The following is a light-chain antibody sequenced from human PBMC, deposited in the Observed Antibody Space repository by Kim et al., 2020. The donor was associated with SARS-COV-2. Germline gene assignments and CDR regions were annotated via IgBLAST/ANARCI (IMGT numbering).Light chain of an antibody. Sequence: GQWVTIFCSGSSANSGSNYVYWYQQLPGTAPKLLIYMNNQRPSGVPDRFSGSKSGTSASLAISGLRSEDEADYYCAAWDDSLSGRVFGGGTKLTVL. CDR2: MNN. J-gene: IGLJ3*02. CDR1: SANSGSNY. V-gene: IGLV1-47*01. CDR3: AAWDDSLSGRV.